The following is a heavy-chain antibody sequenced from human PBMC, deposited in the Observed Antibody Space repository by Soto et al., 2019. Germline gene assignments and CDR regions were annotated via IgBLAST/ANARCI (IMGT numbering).Heavy chain of an antibody. D-gene: IGHD1-1*01. CDR1: GGSISSGGYY. V-gene: IGHV4-31*03. CDR3: AIDMANAPDYGMDV. J-gene: IGHJ6*02. Sequence: SETLSLTCTVSGGSISSGGYYWSWIRQHPGKGLEWIGYIYYRGSTYYNPSLKSRVTISVDTTKNQFSLKLSSVTAADTAVYDCAIDMANAPDYGMDVWGQGTTVTVSS. CDR2: IYYRGST.